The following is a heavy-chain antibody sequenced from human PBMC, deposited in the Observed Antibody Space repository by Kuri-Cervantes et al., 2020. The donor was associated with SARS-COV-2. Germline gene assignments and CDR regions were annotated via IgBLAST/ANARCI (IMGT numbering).Heavy chain of an antibody. J-gene: IGHJ4*02. Sequence: KVSCKGSGYSFTSYWIGWVRQMPGKGLEWMGIIYPGDSDTRYSPSFQGQVTISADKSINTAYLQWNSVKASDTAMYYCARRGSGWSDYWGQGTLVTVSS. CDR2: IYPGDSDT. D-gene: IGHD6-19*01. V-gene: IGHV5-51*01. CDR1: GYSFTSYW. CDR3: ARRGSGWSDY.